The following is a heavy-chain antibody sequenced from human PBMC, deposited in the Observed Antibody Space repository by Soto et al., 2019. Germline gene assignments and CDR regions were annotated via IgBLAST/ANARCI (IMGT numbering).Heavy chain of an antibody. J-gene: IGHJ6*02. CDR3: SARSDFRFYYSDMDV. CDR1: GLTFSSSA. CDR2: IVAGSGDT. V-gene: IGHV1-58*01. D-gene: IGHD3-3*01. Sequence: QMQLVQSGPEVKKPGTSVKLSCKASGLTFSSSAVQWVRQSRGQRLEWIGWIVAGSGDTKYAQRFHERVTFSRDMSTDTAYMELSSLRSDDTGVYYCSARSDFRFYYSDMDVSGQGTTVTVSS.